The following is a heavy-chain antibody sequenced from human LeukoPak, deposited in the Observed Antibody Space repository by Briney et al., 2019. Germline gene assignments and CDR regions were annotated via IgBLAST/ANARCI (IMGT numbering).Heavy chain of an antibody. D-gene: IGHD5-12*01. CDR1: GFTLSDYY. J-gene: IGHJ4*02. CDR3: ARGYDPFPFDY. Sequence: NSGGSLRLSCAASGFTLSDYYMSWVRQAPGKGVEWVSYISSSGSTIYYADSVKGRFTISRDNAKNSLYLQMNSLRAEDTAVYYCARGYDPFPFDYWGQGTLVTVSS. V-gene: IGHV3-11*04. CDR2: ISSSGSTI.